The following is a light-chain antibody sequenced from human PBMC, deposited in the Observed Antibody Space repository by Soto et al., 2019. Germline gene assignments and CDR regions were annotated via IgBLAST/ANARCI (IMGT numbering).Light chain of an antibody. CDR1: SSDVGGYNY. J-gene: IGLJ2*01. Sequence: QSALTQPPSASGSPGQSVTISCTGTSSDVGGYNYVSWYQQHPGKAPKLMIYEVSKRPSGVPDRFSGSKSGNTASLTVSGLQAEDEAEYYCCSYAGSNNFEVFGGGTKLTVL. CDR2: EVS. V-gene: IGLV2-8*01. CDR3: CSYAGSNNFEV.